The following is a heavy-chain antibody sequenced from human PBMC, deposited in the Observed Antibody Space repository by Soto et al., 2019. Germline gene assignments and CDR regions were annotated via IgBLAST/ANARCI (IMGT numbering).Heavy chain of an antibody. CDR3: AEGRAGYYFDY. CDR1: GFSLSTSGVG. CDR2: IYWNDDK. D-gene: IGHD3-10*01. V-gene: IGHV2-5*01. J-gene: IGHJ4*02. Sequence: QITLKESGPTLVKPTQTLTLTCTFSGFSLSTSGVGVGWIRQPPGKALEWLALIYWNDDKRYSPSLKSRLTSTKDTSKNQVVLTMTNMDPVDTATYYCAEGRAGYYFDYWGQGTLVTVSS.